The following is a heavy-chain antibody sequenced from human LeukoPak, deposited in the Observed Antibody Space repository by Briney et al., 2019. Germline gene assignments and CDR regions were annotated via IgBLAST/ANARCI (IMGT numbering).Heavy chain of an antibody. CDR3: ARDRDYSSGYYNHFDY. CDR1: GFTFSRYV. J-gene: IGHJ4*02. D-gene: IGHD3-22*01. CDR2: ISNDGNNK. V-gene: IGHV3-30-3*01. Sequence: GESLRLSCAASGFTFSRYVMHWVRQAPGKGLEWVAVISNDGNNKDYADSVKGRFTISRDNLKDTLYLQMNSLRAEDTAVYYCARDRDYSSGYYNHFDYWGQGTLVTVSS.